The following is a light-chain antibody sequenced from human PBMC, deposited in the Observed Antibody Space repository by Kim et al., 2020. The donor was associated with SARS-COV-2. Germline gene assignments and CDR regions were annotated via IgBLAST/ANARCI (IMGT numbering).Light chain of an antibody. Sequence: GQSVTTSCTGTSRDVGCYNFVSWYQQHPGKAPKLMIYDVNKRPSGVPDRFSGSKSGNTASLTISGLQAEDEADYYCCSYAGSYTLVFGGGTKLTVL. CDR3: CSYAGSYTLV. CDR2: DVN. V-gene: IGLV2-11*01. J-gene: IGLJ2*01. CDR1: SRDVGCYNF.